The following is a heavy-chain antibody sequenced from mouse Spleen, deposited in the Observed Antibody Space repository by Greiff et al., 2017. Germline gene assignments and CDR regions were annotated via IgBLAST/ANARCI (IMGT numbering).Heavy chain of an antibody. V-gene: IGHV5-16*01. J-gene: IGHJ2*01. Sequence: EVKLVESEGGLVQPGSSMKLSCTASGFTFSDYYMAWVRQVPEKGLEWVANINYDGSSTYYLDSLKSRFIISRDNAKNILYLQMSSLKSEDTATYYCARDRAPLDYWGQGTTLTVSS. D-gene: IGHD3-3*01. CDR2: INYDGSST. CDR1: GFTFSDYY. CDR3: ARDRAPLDY.